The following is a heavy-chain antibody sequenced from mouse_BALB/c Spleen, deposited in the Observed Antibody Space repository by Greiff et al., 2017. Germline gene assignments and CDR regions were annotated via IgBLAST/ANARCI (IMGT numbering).Heavy chain of an antibody. V-gene: IGHV14-1*02. Sequence: VQLQQSGAELVKPGASVKMSCKASGYTFTSYWMHWVKQRPEQGLEWIGWIDPENGNTIYDPKFQGKASITADTSSNTAYLQLSSLTSEDTAVYYCAQWGDVDYAMDYWGQGTSVTVSS. CDR2: IDPENGNT. CDR3: AQWGDVDYAMDY. J-gene: IGHJ4*01. D-gene: IGHD1-3*01. CDR1: GYTFTSYW.